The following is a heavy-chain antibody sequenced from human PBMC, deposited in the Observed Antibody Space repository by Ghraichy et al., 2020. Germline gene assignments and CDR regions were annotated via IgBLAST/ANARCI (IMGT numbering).Heavy chain of an antibody. V-gene: IGHV1-58*02. D-gene: IGHD3-16*01. CDR1: GFTFTSSV. CDR2: IAVGSGST. CDR3: EPEAGGRWFDP. Sequence: SVKVSCKASGFTFTSSVIQWMRQARGQRLEWIGWIAVGSGSTNYAQKLQERVTITRDMSTSTAYMELTSLRSEDTAVYYCEPEAGGRWFDPWGQGTLVTVSS. J-gene: IGHJ5*02.